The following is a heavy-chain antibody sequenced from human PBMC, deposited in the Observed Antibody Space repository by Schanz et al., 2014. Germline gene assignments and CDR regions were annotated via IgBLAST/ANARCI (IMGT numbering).Heavy chain of an antibody. Sequence: VQLLDSGGGLVQPGGSLRLSCAASGFTFSTYAMSWIRQAPGKGLEWVSYISGTTTYTNYADSVKGRFTISRDNAKNSLYLQMNSLKTEDTAMYYCARRASCSRIGCPFDSWGQGTQVTVSS. CDR1: GFTFSTYA. J-gene: IGHJ4*02. D-gene: IGHD2-2*01. CDR2: ISGTTTYT. V-gene: IGHV3-11*03. CDR3: ARRASCSRIGCPFDS.